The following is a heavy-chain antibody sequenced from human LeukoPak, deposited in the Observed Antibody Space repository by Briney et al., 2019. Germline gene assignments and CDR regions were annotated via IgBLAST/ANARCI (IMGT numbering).Heavy chain of an antibody. CDR1: GGTFSSYA. V-gene: IGHV1-69*05. CDR3: RVVVNPFDY. J-gene: IGHJ4*02. CDR2: IIPIFGTA. Sequence: ASVKVSCKASGGTFSSYANSWVRQAPGQGLEWMGRIIPIFGTANYAQKFQGRVTITTDESTSTAYMELSSLRSEDTAVYYCRVVVNPFDYWGQGTLVTVSS. D-gene: IGHD3-22*01.